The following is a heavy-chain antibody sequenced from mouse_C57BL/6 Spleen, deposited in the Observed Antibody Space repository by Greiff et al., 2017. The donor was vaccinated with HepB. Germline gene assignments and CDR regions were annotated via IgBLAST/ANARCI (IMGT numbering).Heavy chain of an antibody. D-gene: IGHD3-2*02. Sequence: EVQLQQSGAELVRPGASVKLSCTASGFNIKDYYMHWVKQRPEQGLEWIGRIDPEDGDTEYAPKFQGKATMTADTSSNTAYLQLSSRTSEDTAVDYWTTFHSSGYRFAYWGQGTLVTVSA. CDR1: GFNIKDYY. V-gene: IGHV14-1*01. CDR3: TTFHSSGYRFAY. J-gene: IGHJ3*01. CDR2: IDPEDGDT.